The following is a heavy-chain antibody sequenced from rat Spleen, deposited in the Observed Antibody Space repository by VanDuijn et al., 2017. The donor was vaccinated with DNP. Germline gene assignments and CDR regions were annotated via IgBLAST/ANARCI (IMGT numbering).Heavy chain of an antibody. Sequence: EVQLVESGGDLVQPGGSMRLSCAASGFAFSSFPMTWVRQAPTKGLEWVTYISYDGGSAYYGDSVKGRFTISRDNAKNTLHLQMDRLKSEDTATDYCALQLGVFDYWGQGIMVTVSS. J-gene: IGHJ2*01. D-gene: IGHD5-1*01. V-gene: IGHV5-46*01. CDR2: ISYDGGSA. CDR3: ALQLGVFDY. CDR1: GFAFSSFP.